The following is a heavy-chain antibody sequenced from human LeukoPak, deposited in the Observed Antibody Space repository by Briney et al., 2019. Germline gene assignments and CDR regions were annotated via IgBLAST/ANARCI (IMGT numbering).Heavy chain of an antibody. D-gene: IGHD3-16*01. CDR3: ARESMITFGGVMVGLFDY. J-gene: IGHJ4*02. V-gene: IGHV3-30*04. CDR1: GFTFSSYA. Sequence: GGSLRLSCAASGFTFSSYAMHWVRQAPGKGLEWVAVISYDGSNKYYADSVKGRFTISRDNSKNTLYLQMNSLRAEDTAVYYCARESMITFGGVMVGLFDYWGQETLVTVSS. CDR2: ISYDGSNK.